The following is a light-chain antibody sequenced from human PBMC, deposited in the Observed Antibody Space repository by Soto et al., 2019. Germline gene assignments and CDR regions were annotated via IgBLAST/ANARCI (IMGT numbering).Light chain of an antibody. CDR2: DVS. V-gene: IGLV2-14*01. Sequence: QSALTQPASVSGSPGQSITISCTGTSSDVGGYNYVSWYQQHPGKVPKLMIYDVSNRPSGVSNRFSASKSGNTASLTISGLQAEDEADYYCRSYTSSSSLVFGGGTKVTVL. J-gene: IGLJ2*01. CDR1: SSDVGGYNY. CDR3: RSYTSSSSLV.